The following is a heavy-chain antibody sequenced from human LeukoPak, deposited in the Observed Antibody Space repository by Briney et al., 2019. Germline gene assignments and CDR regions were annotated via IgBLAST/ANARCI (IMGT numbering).Heavy chain of an antibody. CDR1: GFTFSIYW. Sequence: GGSLRLSCAASGFTFSIYWMHWVRQGPGKGLVWVSSINSDGSSTSYADSVKGRFTISRDNAKNTLYLQMISLRAEGTAVYYCTRGGYDSGSYDAFDIWGQGTMVTVSS. D-gene: IGHD3-10*01. J-gene: IGHJ3*02. CDR2: INSDGSST. CDR3: TRGGYDSGSYDAFDI. V-gene: IGHV3-74*01.